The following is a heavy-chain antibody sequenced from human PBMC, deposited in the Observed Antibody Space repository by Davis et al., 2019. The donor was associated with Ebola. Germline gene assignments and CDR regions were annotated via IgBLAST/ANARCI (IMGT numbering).Heavy chain of an antibody. CDR3: AREAYCNAYCPFDY. V-gene: IGHV3-7*01. CDR2: IKQDGSEK. Sequence: PGGSLRLSCAGSGFTFSTYWMTWVRQAPGKGLEWVANIKQDGSEKYYMDSVKGRFTISRDNAENSLDLQMNSLRDEDTAVYYCAREAYCNAYCPFDYWGQGTLVTVSS. J-gene: IGHJ4*02. CDR1: GFTFSTYW. D-gene: IGHD2-21*01.